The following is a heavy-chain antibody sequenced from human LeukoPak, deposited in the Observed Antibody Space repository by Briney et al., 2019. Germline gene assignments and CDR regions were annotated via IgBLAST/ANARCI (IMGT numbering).Heavy chain of an antibody. V-gene: IGHV1-2*02. J-gene: IGHJ4*02. CDR1: GYTFTGYY. CDR2: INPNSGGT. CDR3: ARNGPQEYSSSSGLFDY. D-gene: IGHD6-6*01. Sequence: ASVKVSCKASGYTFTGYYMHWVRQAPGQGLEWMGWINPNSGGTNYAQKFQGRVTMTRDTSISTAYMELSRLRSDDTAVYYCARNGPQEYSSSSGLFDYWGQGTLVTVSS.